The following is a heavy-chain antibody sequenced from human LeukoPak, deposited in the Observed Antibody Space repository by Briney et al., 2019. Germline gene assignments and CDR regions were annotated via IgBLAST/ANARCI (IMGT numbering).Heavy chain of an antibody. D-gene: IGHD1-26*01. J-gene: IGHJ4*02. CDR3: ARDGVGATKRGAFDY. V-gene: IGHV1-69*13. CDR1: GYTFTSYD. CDR2: IIPIFDTA. Sequence: SVKVSCKASGYTFTSYDINWVRQATGQGLEWMGGIIPIFDTANYAQKFQGRVTITADESTSTAYMELSSLKSEDTAVYYCARDGVGATKRGAFDYWGQGTLVTVSS.